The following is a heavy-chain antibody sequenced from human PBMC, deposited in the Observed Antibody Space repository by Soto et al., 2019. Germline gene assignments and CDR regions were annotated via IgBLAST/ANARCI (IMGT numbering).Heavy chain of an antibody. CDR2: INSDGSST. V-gene: IGHV3-74*01. J-gene: IGHJ4*02. CDR3: ARGPNTYYDILTGYYPFDY. CDR1: GFTFSSYW. D-gene: IGHD3-9*01. Sequence: GGSLSLSCAASGFTFSSYWMHWVRQAPGKGLVWVSRINSDGSSTSYADSVKGRFTISRDNAKNTLYLQMNSLRAEDTAVYYCARGPNTYYDILTGYYPFDYWGQGTLVTVSS.